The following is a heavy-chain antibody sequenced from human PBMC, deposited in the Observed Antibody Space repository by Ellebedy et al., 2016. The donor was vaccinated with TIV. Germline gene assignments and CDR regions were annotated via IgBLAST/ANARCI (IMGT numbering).Heavy chain of an antibody. CDR1: EFTFSNYD. Sequence: GESLKISXAASEFTFSNYDMHWVRQAPGKGLEWVSGIGTLGDTYYSGSVKGRFTTSRENVQNSFYLQMNSLRAGDTAVYFCSRGRHAKYSDSSGYYPYWGQGTLVTVSS. D-gene: IGHD3-22*01. CDR3: SRGRHAKYSDSSGYYPY. V-gene: IGHV3-13*04. J-gene: IGHJ4*02. CDR2: IGTLGDT.